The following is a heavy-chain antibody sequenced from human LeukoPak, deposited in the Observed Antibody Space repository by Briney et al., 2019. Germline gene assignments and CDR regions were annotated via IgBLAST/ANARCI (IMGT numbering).Heavy chain of an antibody. J-gene: IGHJ3*02. CDR1: GFTFDDYG. V-gene: IGHV3-20*04. CDR3: ARGLVRGNDAFDI. CDR2: INWNGGST. Sequence: GGSLRLSCAASGFTFDDYGMSWVRQAPGKGLEWVSGINWNGGSTGYADSVKGRFTISRDNAKNPLYLQMNSLRAEDTALYYCARGLVRGNDAFDIWGQGTMVSVSS. D-gene: IGHD2-8*02.